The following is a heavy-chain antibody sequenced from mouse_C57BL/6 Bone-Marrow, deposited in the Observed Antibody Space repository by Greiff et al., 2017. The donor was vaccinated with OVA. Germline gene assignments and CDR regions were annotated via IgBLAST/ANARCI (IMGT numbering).Heavy chain of an antibody. CDR1: GYSFTGYY. CDR2: LPRITGFT. J-gene: IGHJ3*01. V-gene: IGHV1-42*01. CDR3: ARSHYYGSSPDWFAY. Sequence: VQLQQSGPELVKPGASVKISCKASGYSFTGYYMNWVKQSPEKSLEGIGELPRITGFTTYNQKFKAKATLTVDKSSSTAYMQLKSLTSEDSAVYYCARSHYYGSSPDWFAYWGQGTLVTVSA. D-gene: IGHD1-1*01.